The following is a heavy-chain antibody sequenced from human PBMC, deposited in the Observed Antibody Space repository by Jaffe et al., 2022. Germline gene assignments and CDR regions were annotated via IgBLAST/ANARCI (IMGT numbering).Heavy chain of an antibody. CDR2: IYYSGST. CDR1: GGSISSYY. V-gene: IGHV4-59*01. D-gene: IGHD3-22*01. Sequence: QVQLQESGPGLVKPSETLSLTCTVSGGSISSYYWSWIRQPPGKGLEWIGYIYYSGSTNYNPSLKSRVTISVDTSKNQFSLKLSSVTAADTAVYYCARNYYDSSGLYFDYWGQGTLVTVSS. CDR3: ARNYYDSSGLYFDY. J-gene: IGHJ4*02.